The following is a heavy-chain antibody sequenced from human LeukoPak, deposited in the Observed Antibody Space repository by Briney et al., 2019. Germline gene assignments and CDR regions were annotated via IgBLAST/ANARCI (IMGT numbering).Heavy chain of an antibody. J-gene: IGHJ4*02. CDR3: ASYRIVGATTVHNYFDY. Sequence: PPETLSLTCTVSGGSISSYYWSWIRQPAGKGLEWIGRIYTSGSTNYNPSLKSRVTMSVDTSKNQFSLKLSSVTAADTAVYYCASYRIVGATTVHNYFDYWGQGTLVTVSS. D-gene: IGHD1-26*01. CDR2: IYTSGST. V-gene: IGHV4-4*07. CDR1: GGSISSYY.